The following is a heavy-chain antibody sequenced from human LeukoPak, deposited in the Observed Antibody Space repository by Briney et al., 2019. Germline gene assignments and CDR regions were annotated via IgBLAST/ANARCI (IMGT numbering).Heavy chain of an antibody. J-gene: IGHJ4*02. V-gene: IGHV1-69*05. Sequence: SVKVSCKASGGTFSSYAISWVRQAPGQGLQWMGRIIPIFGTANYAQKFQGRVTITTDESTSTAYMELSSLRSEDTAVYYCAMTGYYYDSSGQGYFDYWGQGTLVTVSS. CDR2: IIPIFGTA. CDR1: GGTFSSYA. D-gene: IGHD3-22*01. CDR3: AMTGYYYDSSGQGYFDY.